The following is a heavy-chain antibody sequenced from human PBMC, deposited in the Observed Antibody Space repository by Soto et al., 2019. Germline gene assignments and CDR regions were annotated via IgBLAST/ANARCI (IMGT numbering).Heavy chain of an antibody. J-gene: IGHJ6*02. V-gene: IGHV4-61*05. CDR3: ARQGFGVLHGLVDV. CDR2: ISDIAYT. D-gene: IGHD3-10*01. Sequence: SETLSLTCTVSGCSISSSSYYWGWFRLPPGKGLEWIGYISDIAYTSYNPSLKGRVSISVDTTKNQFSLTLTSVTAADTAVYYCARQGFGVLHGLVDVWGQGTTVTVSS. CDR1: GCSISSSSYY.